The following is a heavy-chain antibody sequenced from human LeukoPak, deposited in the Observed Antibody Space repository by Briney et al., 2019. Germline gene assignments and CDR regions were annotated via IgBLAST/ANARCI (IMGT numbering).Heavy chain of an antibody. D-gene: IGHD3-10*01. V-gene: IGHV3-23*01. Sequence: GGSLRLSCAASGITFSSYAMSWVRQAPGKGLEWVSGIGGSGGRTYYADSVKGRFTISRDNSKNRMYLQMNSLRAEDTAVYHCAKGGFGFGELKFDYWGQGTLVTVSS. CDR3: AKGGFGFGELKFDY. J-gene: IGHJ4*02. CDR2: IGGSGGRT. CDR1: GITFSSYA.